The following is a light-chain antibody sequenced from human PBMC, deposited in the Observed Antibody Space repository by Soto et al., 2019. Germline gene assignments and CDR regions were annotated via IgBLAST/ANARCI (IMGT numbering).Light chain of an antibody. CDR1: LDISNY. CDR2: DAS. CDR3: QQYDNLPPIT. Sequence: DIQMTQSPSSLSASVGDRVTITCQASLDISNYLNWYQQKPVKAPKLLIYDASNLETGVPSRFSGSGSGTHFTFTISSLQPEDIATYYCQQYDNLPPITVGQGTRLEIK. V-gene: IGKV1-33*01. J-gene: IGKJ5*01.